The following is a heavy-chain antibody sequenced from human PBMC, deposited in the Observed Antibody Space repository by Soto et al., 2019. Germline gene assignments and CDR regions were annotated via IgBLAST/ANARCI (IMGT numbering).Heavy chain of an antibody. V-gene: IGHV1-3*01. CDR2: INAGNGNT. Sequence: QVQLVQSGAEVKKPGASVKVSCKASGYIFTSYAMHWVRQAPGQRLEWMGWINAGNGNTKYSQKFQGRVTITRDTSASTAYMELSSLRSEDTAVYYCARVVGIAVDDYWGQGTLVTVSS. CDR1: GYIFTSYA. CDR3: ARVVGIAVDDY. J-gene: IGHJ4*02. D-gene: IGHD6-19*01.